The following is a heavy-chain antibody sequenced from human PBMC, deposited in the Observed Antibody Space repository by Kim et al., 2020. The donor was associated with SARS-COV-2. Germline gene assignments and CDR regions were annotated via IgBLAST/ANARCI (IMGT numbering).Heavy chain of an antibody. V-gene: IGHV3-15*01. CDR2: IKSKTDGGTA. Sequence: GGSLRLSCAVSGIPFSDAWFNWVRQSPGKGLEWVGRIKSKTDGGTADLAAPVKGRFAISRDDSKNTLYLLMNNVETDDSAVYYCTTVSMRWGQGTLVTVSS. D-gene: IGHD2-2*01. CDR1: GIPFSDAW. CDR3: TTVSMR. J-gene: IGHJ1*01.